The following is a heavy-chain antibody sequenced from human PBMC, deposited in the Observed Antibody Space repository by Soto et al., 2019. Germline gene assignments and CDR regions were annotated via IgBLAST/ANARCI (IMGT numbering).Heavy chain of an antibody. Sequence: PSQTLSLTCAISGDSVSSNSAAWNWIRQSPSRGLEWLGRTYYRSKWYNDYAVSVKSRITINPDTSKNQFSLQLNSVTPEDTAVYYCAREYSSSSGLGYYYYGMDVWGQGTXVTVSS. CDR1: GDSVSSNSAA. CDR2: TYYRSKWYN. D-gene: IGHD6-6*01. V-gene: IGHV6-1*01. CDR3: AREYSSSSGLGYYYYGMDV. J-gene: IGHJ6*02.